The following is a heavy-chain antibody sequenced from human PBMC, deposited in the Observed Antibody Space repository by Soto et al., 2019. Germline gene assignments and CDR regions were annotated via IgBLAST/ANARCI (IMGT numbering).Heavy chain of an antibody. V-gene: IGHV1-69*13. J-gene: IGHJ5*02. D-gene: IGHD5-12*01. CDR3: AIEMATEKSPSWFDP. CDR2: IIPIFGTA. CDR1: GGTFSSYA. Sequence: SVKVSCKASGGTFSSYAISWVRQAPGQGLEWMGGIIPIFGTANYAQKFQGRVTITADESTSTAYMELSSLRSEDTAVYYCAIEMATEKSPSWFDPWGQGTLVTVSS.